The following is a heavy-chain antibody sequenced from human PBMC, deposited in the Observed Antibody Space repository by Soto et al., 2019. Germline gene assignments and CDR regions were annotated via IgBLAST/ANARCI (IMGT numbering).Heavy chain of an antibody. D-gene: IGHD6-13*01. V-gene: IGHV2-5*01. CDR1: GFSLSTSGVG. CDR2: IYWNDDK. J-gene: IGHJ6*02. Sequence: SGPTLVKPTQTLTLTCTFSGFSLSTSGVGVGWIRQPPGKALEWLALIYWNDDKRYSPSLKSRLTITKDTSKNQVVLTMTNMDPVDTATYYCAHRHTGREQQLSPLYYYYYGMDVWGQGTTVTVSS. CDR3: AHRHTGREQQLSPLYYYYYGMDV.